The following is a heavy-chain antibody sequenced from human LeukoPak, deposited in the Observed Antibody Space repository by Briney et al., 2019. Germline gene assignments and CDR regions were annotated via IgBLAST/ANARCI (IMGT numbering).Heavy chain of an antibody. J-gene: IGHJ4*02. V-gene: IGHV3-9*01. Sequence: PGGSLRLSCAASGFTFDDYAMHWVRQAPGKGLEWVSGISWNSDSIGYADSVKGRFTISRDNAKNSLYLQMNSLRAEDTALYYCAKDIAGYSYGYGTFDYWGQGTLVTVSS. CDR2: ISWNSDSI. CDR1: GFTFDDYA. D-gene: IGHD5-18*01. CDR3: AKDIAGYSYGYGTFDY.